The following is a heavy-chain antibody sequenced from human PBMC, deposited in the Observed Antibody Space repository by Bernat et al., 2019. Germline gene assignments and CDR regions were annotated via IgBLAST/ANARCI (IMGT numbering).Heavy chain of an antibody. D-gene: IGHD3-9*01. CDR2: IYSGGST. V-gene: IGHV3-53*02. Sequence: EVQLVETGGGLIQPGGSLRLSCAASGFTVSSNYMSWVRQAPGKGLEWVSVIYSGGSTYYTGSEKGRFTISRDNSKNTLYLQMNSLRAEDTDVYYCTRDPTDYDILTASMENSAYGMDVWGQGTTVTVSS. CDR1: GFTVSSNY. J-gene: IGHJ6*02. CDR3: TRDPTDYDILTASMENSAYGMDV.